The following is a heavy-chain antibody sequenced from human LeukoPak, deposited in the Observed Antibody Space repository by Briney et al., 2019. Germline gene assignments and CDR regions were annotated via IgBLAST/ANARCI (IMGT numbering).Heavy chain of an antibody. Sequence: SQTLSLTCAVSGGSISSGGYSWSWIRQPPGKGLEWIGYIYHSGSTYYNPSLKSRVTISADRSKNQFSLKLSSVTAADTAVYYCASEYEDAFDIWGQGTMVTVSS. J-gene: IGHJ3*02. CDR3: ASEYEDAFDI. D-gene: IGHD3-3*01. CDR1: GGSISSGGYS. V-gene: IGHV4-30-2*01. CDR2: IYHSGST.